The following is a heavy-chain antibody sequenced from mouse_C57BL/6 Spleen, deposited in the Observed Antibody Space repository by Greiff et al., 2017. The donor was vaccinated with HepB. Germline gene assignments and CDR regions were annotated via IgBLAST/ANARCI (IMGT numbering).Heavy chain of an antibody. V-gene: IGHV1-53*01. CDR2: INPSNGGT. CDR3: ARGDGSSYPFDY. Sequence: VQLQQSGTELVKPGASVKLSCKASGYTFTSYWMHWVKQRPGQGLEWIGNINPSNGGTNYNEKFKSKATLTVDKSSSTAYMQLSSLTSEDSAVYYCARGDGSSYPFDYWGQGTTLTVSS. D-gene: IGHD1-1*01. J-gene: IGHJ2*01. CDR1: GYTFTSYW.